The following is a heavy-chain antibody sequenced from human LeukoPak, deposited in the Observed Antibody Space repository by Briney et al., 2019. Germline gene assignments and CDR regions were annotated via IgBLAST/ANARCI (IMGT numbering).Heavy chain of an antibody. Sequence: SETLSLTCTVSGGSISSYYWSWIRQPPGKGLEWIGYIYYSGSTNYKPSLKSRVTISVDTSKNQFSLKLSSVTAADTAVYYCAREGYYDSSGYRNLDYWGQGTLVTVSS. CDR1: GGSISSYY. CDR2: IYYSGST. CDR3: AREGYYDSSGYRNLDY. J-gene: IGHJ4*02. D-gene: IGHD3-22*01. V-gene: IGHV4-59*01.